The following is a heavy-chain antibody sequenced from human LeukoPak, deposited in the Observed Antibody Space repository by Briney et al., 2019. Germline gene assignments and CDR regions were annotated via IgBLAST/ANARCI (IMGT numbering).Heavy chain of an antibody. V-gene: IGHV3-23*01. CDR3: ARGIAAAHDAFDI. J-gene: IGHJ3*02. D-gene: IGHD6-13*01. CDR1: GFTFSSYA. Sequence: PGGALRLSCAASGFTFSSYAMSWVRQAPGKGLEWVSAIRDSGGSTYYADPVKGRFIISRDNSKNTLYLQMNSLRAEDTAVYYCARGIAAAHDAFDIWGQGTMVTVSS. CDR2: IRDSGGST.